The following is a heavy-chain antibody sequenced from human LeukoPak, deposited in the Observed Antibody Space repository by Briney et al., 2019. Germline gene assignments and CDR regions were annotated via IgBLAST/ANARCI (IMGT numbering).Heavy chain of an antibody. J-gene: IGHJ3*02. V-gene: IGHV3-21*01. CDR1: GFTFSSYS. CDR3: ARDGPPTWIPLDI. CDR2: ITSSSSYI. Sequence: GGSLRLSCTVSGFTFSSYSMNWVRQAPGKELEWVSSITSSSSYIYYGDSVKGRFTISRDNAKNSVYLQMNSLRAEDTAVYYCARDGPPTWIPLDIWGQGTMVTVSS. D-gene: IGHD5-12*01.